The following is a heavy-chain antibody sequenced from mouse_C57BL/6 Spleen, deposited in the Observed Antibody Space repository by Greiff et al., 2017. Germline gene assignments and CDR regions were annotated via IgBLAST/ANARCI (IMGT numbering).Heavy chain of an antibody. V-gene: IGHV5-6*01. Sequence: EVKLVESGGDLVKPGGSLKLSCAASGFTFSSYGMSWVRQTPDKRLEWVATISSGGSYTYYPDSVKGRFTISRDNAKNTLYLQMSSLKSEDTAMYYCARVITTVPHYFDYWGQGTTLTVSS. CDR3: ARVITTVPHYFDY. CDR1: GFTFSSYG. D-gene: IGHD1-1*01. J-gene: IGHJ2*01. CDR2: ISSGGSYT.